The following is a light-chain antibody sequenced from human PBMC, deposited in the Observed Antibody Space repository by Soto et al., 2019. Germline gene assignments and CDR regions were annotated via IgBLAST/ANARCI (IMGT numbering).Light chain of an antibody. J-gene: IGKJ4*01. CDR1: QAISSY. CDR3: HKYNHAPT. Sequence: DIQLTQSPSSLSASVGDRVTITCRASQAISSYLAWYQQKPGKVPELLIYATSTLQSGAPSRFSGSGSGTDFTLTISSLQPEDVATYYCHKYNHAPTFGGGTKAEIK. CDR2: ATS. V-gene: IGKV1-27*01.